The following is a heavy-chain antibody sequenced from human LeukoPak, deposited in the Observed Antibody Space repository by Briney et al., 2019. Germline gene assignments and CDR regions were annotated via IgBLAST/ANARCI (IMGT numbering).Heavy chain of an antibody. Sequence: SETLSLTCAVYGGSFSGYYRSWIRQPPGKGLEWIGEINHSGSTNYNPSLKSRVTISVDTSKNQFSLKLSSVTAADTAVYYCARGRVRYSGYDYVYFDYWGQGTLVTVSS. D-gene: IGHD5-12*01. V-gene: IGHV4-34*01. CDR3: ARGRVRYSGYDYVYFDY. J-gene: IGHJ4*02. CDR2: INHSGST. CDR1: GGSFSGYY.